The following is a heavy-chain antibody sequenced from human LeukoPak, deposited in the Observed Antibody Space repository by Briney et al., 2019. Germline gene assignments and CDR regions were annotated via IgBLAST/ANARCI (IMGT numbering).Heavy chain of an antibody. CDR3: ARDRDTAMGL. D-gene: IGHD5-18*01. CDR2: ISYDGNDK. V-gene: IGHV3-30-3*01. CDR1: GFTFSNYA. Sequence: GGSLRLSCAASGFTFSNYAMHWVRQAPGKGLEWVAIISYDGNDKYYTDSVKGRFTISRDKSNNTLYLQMNGLRAEDTAVYYCARDRDTAMGLWGQGTLVTVSS. J-gene: IGHJ4*02.